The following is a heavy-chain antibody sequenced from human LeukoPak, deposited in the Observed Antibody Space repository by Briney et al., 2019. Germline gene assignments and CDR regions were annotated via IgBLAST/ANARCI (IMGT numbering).Heavy chain of an antibody. V-gene: IGHV3-53*01. CDR1: GFTVSSNY. CDR2: IYSGGST. D-gene: IGHD2-15*01. CDR3: AQQLGYCSRGSCYFTN. Sequence: GGSLRLSCAASGFTVSSNYMSWVRQAPGKGLEWVSVIYSGGSTYYADSVKGRFSISRDNSKNTLHLQMNNLRAEDTAKYFCAQQLGYCSRGSCYFTNWGQGTLVTVSS. J-gene: IGHJ1*01.